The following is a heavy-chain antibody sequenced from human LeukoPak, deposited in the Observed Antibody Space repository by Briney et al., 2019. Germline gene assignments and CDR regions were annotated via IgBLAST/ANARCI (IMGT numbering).Heavy chain of an antibody. V-gene: IGHV1-2*06. CDR2: INPNSGGT. CDR1: GYTFTGNY. J-gene: IGHJ3*02. Sequence: ASVKVSCKASGYTFTGNYMHWVRQAPGQGLEWMGRINPNSGGTKYAQKFQGRVTMTRDTSISTAYMELSRLRSDDTAVYYCARDYDFWSGYPDAFDIWGQGTMVTVSS. D-gene: IGHD3-3*01. CDR3: ARDYDFWSGYPDAFDI.